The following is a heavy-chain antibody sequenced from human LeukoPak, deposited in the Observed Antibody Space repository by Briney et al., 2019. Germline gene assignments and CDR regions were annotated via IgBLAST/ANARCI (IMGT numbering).Heavy chain of an antibody. CDR3: ARAKFYDSSGHDAFDI. CDR1: GYTFTGYY. V-gene: IGHV1-2*02. CDR2: INPNSGDT. D-gene: IGHD3-22*01. J-gene: IGHJ3*02. Sequence: ASVKVSCKASGYTFTGYYIHCVRQAPGQGLEWMGWINPNSGDTNYAQKFQGRVTMTRDTSISTAYMELSRLRSDDTAVYYCARAKFYDSSGHDAFDIWGQGTMVTVSS.